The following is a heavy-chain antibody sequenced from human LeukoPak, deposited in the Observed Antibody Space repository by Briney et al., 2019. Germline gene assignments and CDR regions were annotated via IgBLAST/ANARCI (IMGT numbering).Heavy chain of an antibody. Sequence: GGSLRLSCAASGFTFSSYWMNWARQAPGKGLEWVASINHNGNVNYYVDSVKGRFTISRDNAKNSLYLQMNSLRAEDTAVYYCARDRKSAGLDYWGQGTLVTVSS. V-gene: IGHV3-7*01. CDR2: INHNGNVN. CDR1: GFTFSSYW. J-gene: IGHJ4*02. D-gene: IGHD6-13*01. CDR3: ARDRKSAGLDY.